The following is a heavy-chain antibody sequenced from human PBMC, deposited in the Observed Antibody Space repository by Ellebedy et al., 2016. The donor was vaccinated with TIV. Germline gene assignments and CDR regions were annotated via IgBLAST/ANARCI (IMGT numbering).Heavy chain of an antibody. J-gene: IGHJ4*02. Sequence: GGSLRLSCAASGFTFSSYSMNWVRQAPGKGLEWVSYISSSSSTIYYADSVKGRFTISRDNAKNSLYLQMNSLRDEDTAVYYCARARGYYGSARTDYWGQGTLVTVSS. CDR1: GFTFSSYS. CDR3: ARARGYYGSARTDY. CDR2: ISSSSSTI. V-gene: IGHV3-48*02. D-gene: IGHD3-10*01.